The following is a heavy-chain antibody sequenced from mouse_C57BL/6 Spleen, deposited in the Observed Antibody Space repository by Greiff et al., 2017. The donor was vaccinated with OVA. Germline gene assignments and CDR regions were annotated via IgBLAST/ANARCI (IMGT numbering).Heavy chain of an antibody. CDR1: GYTFTSYW. CDR2: IDPSDSYT. D-gene: IGHD1-1*01. CDR3: ARMGTTVVAYYYAMDD. J-gene: IGHJ4*01. Sequence: QVQLQQPGAELVMPGASVKLSCKASGYTFTSYWMHWVKQRPGQGLEWIGEIDPSDSYTNYNQKFKGKSTLTVDKSSSTAYMQLSSLTSEDSAVYYCARMGTTVVAYYYAMDDWGQGTSVTVSS. V-gene: IGHV1-69*01.